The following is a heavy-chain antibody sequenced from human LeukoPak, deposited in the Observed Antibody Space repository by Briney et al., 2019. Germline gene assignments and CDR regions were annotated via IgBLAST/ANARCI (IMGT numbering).Heavy chain of an antibody. CDR1: GGSISSGGYS. CDR2: IYHSGST. J-gene: IGHJ5*02. D-gene: IGHD3-10*01. CDR3: ARGGPITMVRGVIINQNWFDP. V-gene: IGHV4-30-2*01. Sequence: SQTLSLTCAASGGSISSGGYSWSWIRQPPGKGLEWIGYIYHSGSTYYNPSLKSRVTISVDRSKNQFSLKLSSVTAADTAVYYCARGGPITMVRGVIINQNWFDPWGQGTLVTVSS.